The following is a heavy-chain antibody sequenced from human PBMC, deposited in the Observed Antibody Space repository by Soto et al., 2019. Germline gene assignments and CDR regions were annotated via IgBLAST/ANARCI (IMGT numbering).Heavy chain of an antibody. CDR2: ISHSGGT. CDR1: GGSFSGFH. Sequence: QVQLQQWGAGLLKPSETLSLTCAVYGGSFSGFHWTWIRQPPGKGLEWIGEVNHSGEISHSGGTNYNPSLKSRVTISVDTSKNQFSLMLASVTAADTAVYYCARDPHSDWPIPGYWGPGTLVTVSS. CDR3: ARDPHSDWPIPGY. V-gene: IGHV4-34*02. D-gene: IGHD6-19*01. J-gene: IGHJ4*02.